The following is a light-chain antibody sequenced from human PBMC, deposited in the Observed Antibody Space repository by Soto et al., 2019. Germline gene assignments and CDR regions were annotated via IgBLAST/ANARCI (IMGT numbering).Light chain of an antibody. Sequence: AIRMTQSPSSFSASTGDRVPITCRASQGISSYLDWYQQKPGKAPKLLIYAASTLQSGVPSRFSGSGSGTDFTLSISWLQSEDFATYYCQQYYSYPYTFGQGTKLEIK. CDR3: QQYYSYPYT. CDR2: AAS. J-gene: IGKJ2*01. CDR1: QGISSY. V-gene: IGKV1-8*01.